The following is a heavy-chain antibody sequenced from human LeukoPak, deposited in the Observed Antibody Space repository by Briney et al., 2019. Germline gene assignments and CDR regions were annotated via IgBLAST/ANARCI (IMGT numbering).Heavy chain of an antibody. CDR1: GYTFTGYY. J-gene: IGHJ4*02. CDR3: ARDLLGSTLGGVFGYYDSSGYYDY. V-gene: IGHV1-2*02. Sequence: ASVKVSCKASGYTFTGYYMHWVRQAPGQRLEWMGWINPNSGGTNYAQKFQGRVTMTRDTSISTAYMELSRLRSDDTAVYYCARDLLGSTLGGVFGYYDSSGYYDYWGQGTLVTVSS. CDR2: INPNSGGT. D-gene: IGHD3-22*01.